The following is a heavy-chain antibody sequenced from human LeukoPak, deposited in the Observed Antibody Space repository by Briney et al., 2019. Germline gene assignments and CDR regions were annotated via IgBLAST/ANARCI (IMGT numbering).Heavy chain of an antibody. J-gene: IGHJ5*02. CDR1: GGSISSSSYY. D-gene: IGHD4-23*01. V-gene: IGHV4-39*07. CDR2: IYYSRST. CDR3: ARDFTTDVTIPRWGFDP. Sequence: SGTLSLTCTVSGGSISSSSYYWGWIRQPPGKGLEGIGSIYYSRSTSYNASLKSRVTISVDTSKNQFSLKLSSVTDADTAVYYCARDFTTDVTIPRWGFDPWGQGTLVTVSS.